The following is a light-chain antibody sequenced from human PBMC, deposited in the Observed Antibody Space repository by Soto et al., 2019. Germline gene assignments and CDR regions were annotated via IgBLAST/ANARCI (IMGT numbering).Light chain of an antibody. J-gene: IGLJ1*01. CDR2: GDN. CDR3: SSYTSSSTLV. CDR1: SXNIGAEYD. V-gene: IGLV1-40*01. Sequence: QSALTQPPSVSGAPGQRVAISCTGSSXNIGAEYDVHWYQQLPGTAPKRLIYGDNNRPSGVPDRFSGSKSGTSASLAITGLQPEDEADYYCSSYTSSSTLVFGTGTKVTVL.